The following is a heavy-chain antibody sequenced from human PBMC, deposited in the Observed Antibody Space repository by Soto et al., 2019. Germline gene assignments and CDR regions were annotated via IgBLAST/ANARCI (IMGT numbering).Heavy chain of an antibody. V-gene: IGHV4-30-4*01. Sequence: SETLSLTCSFSGVSISGGDYYWSWIRQPPGKGLEWIGYIYYSGSTYYNPSLKSRVTISVDTSKNQFSLKLSSVTAADTAVYYCARVYGYSYGYVYFDYWGQGTLVTVSS. CDR2: IYYSGST. CDR1: GVSISGGDYY. CDR3: ARVYGYSYGYVYFDY. D-gene: IGHD5-18*01. J-gene: IGHJ4*02.